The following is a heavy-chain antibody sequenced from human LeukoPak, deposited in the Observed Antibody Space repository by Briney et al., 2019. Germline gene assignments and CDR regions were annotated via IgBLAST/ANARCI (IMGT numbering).Heavy chain of an antibody. J-gene: IGHJ3*02. CDR1: GGSFSGYF. CDR2: IDHSGRT. CDR3: AKSNGYGLIDI. V-gene: IGHV4-34*01. D-gene: IGHD3-10*01. Sequence: SETLSLTCAVSGGSFSGYFWTWIRQPPGKGLEWIGDIDHSGRTTYNPSLKSRVTISVDTSKNQFSLRLISVTAADTAVYYCAKSNGYGLIDIWGQGTMVTVSS.